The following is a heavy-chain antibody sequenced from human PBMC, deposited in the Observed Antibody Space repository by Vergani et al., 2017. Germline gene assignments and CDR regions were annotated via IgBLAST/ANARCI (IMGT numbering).Heavy chain of an antibody. CDR1: GYTFTGYY. D-gene: IGHD4-23*01. Sequence: QVQLVQSGAEVKKPGASVKVSCKASGYTFTGYYMHWVRQAPGQGLEWMGRINPNSGGTNYAQKFQGRVTMTRDTSISTAYMELSRLGSDDTAVYYCAREELGTVVTFDYWGQGTLVTVSS. CDR3: AREELGTVVTFDY. V-gene: IGHV1-2*06. CDR2: INPNSGGT. J-gene: IGHJ4*02.